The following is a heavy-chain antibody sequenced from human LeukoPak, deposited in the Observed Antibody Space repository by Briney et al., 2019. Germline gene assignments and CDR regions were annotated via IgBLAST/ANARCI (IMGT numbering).Heavy chain of an antibody. J-gene: IGHJ6*04. Sequence: PGGSLRLSCAASGFTVSTNYMTWVRQAPGKGLEWVSVIYSGGNTYYADSVKGRFTISRDNSKDTLYLQMNSLRAEDTAVYYCARVGRGIAAILDVWGKGTTVTVSS. CDR3: ARVGRGIAAILDV. D-gene: IGHD6-13*01. CDR2: IYSGGNT. CDR1: GFTVSTNY. V-gene: IGHV3-66*01.